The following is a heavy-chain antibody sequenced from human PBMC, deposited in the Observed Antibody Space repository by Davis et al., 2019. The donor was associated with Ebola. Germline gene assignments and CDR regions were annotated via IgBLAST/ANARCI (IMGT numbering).Heavy chain of an antibody. CDR2: INAGNGNT. Sequence: ASVKVSCKASGYTFTSYAMHWVRQAPGQRLEWMGWINAGNGNTKYSQKFQGRVTITRDTSASTAYMELSSLRSEDTAVYYCARDRSHSSSWSEPRKPYNWFDPWGQGTLVTVSS. CDR3: ARDRSHSSSWSEPRKPYNWFDP. D-gene: IGHD6-13*01. V-gene: IGHV1-3*01. CDR1: GYTFTSYA. J-gene: IGHJ5*02.